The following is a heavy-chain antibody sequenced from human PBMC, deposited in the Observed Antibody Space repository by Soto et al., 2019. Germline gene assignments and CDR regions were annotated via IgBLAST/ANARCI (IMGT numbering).Heavy chain of an antibody. CDR3: AREDYYDSSGYYYTDY. J-gene: IGHJ4*02. Sequence: QVQLVQSGAEVKKPGSSVKVSCKASGGTFSSYTISWVRQAPGQGLEWMGRIIPILGIANYAQKFQGRVTITADKSTSTAYMELSSLRSEDTDVYYCAREDYYDSSGYYYTDYWGQGTLVTVSS. D-gene: IGHD3-22*01. V-gene: IGHV1-69*08. CDR1: GGTFSSYT. CDR2: IIPILGIA.